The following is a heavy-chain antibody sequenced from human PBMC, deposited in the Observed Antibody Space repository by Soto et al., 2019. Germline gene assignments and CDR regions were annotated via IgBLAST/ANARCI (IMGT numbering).Heavy chain of an antibody. CDR2: ISPYNDDT. J-gene: IGHJ6*02. V-gene: IGHV1-18*01. CDR3: ARDLRQYCSSTSCYSGMDV. CDR1: GYSFSSYG. D-gene: IGHD2-2*02. Sequence: GASVKVSCKASGYSFSSYGITWVRQAPGQGLEWLGWISPYNDDTKYAQKLQGRVTMTTDTSTSTAYMELRSLRSDDTAVYYCARDLRQYCSSTSCYSGMDVWGQGTTVTVSS.